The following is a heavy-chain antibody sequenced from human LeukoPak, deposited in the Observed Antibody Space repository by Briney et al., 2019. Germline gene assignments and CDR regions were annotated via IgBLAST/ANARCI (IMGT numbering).Heavy chain of an antibody. D-gene: IGHD1-14*01. CDR2: ISHSGNT. CDR1: GGSISSSNW. Sequence: PSGTLSLTCAVFGGSISSSNWWSWVRQAPGKGLEWIGEISHSGNTNYNPSLKSRLTISVDKSKNQFSLKLSSVTAADTAVYYCARGGLNFGGNWGQGVLVTVSS. CDR3: ARGGLNFGGN. V-gene: IGHV4-4*02. J-gene: IGHJ4*02.